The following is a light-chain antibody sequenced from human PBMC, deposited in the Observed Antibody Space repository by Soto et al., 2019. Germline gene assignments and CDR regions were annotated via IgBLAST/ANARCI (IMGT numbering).Light chain of an antibody. CDR1: YSDIGGYNY. CDR3: SSYTSRSTLGV. CDR2: DVT. Sequence: QSALTQPASVSGSPGQSITISCTGAYSDIGGYNYVSWYQQHPGKAPKLMIYDVTNRPSGVSYRFSGYKSGNTASLTISGLQAEDEADYYCSSYTSRSTLGVFVGGTKVT. V-gene: IGLV2-14*03. J-gene: IGLJ2*01.